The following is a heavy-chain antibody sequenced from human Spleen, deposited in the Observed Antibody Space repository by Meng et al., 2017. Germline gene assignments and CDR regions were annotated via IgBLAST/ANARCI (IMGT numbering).Heavy chain of an antibody. J-gene: IGHJ4*02. CDR3: ARGPTTMAHDFDY. V-gene: IGHV4-34*01. CDR2: INHSGST. Sequence: QVQLQRWCGRLLKPSETLSLPCVVSGGSFSDYYWSWIRQPPGKGLEWIGEINHSGSTNYNPSLESRATISVDTSQNNLSLKLSSVTAADSAVYYCARGPTTMAHDFDYWGQGTLVTVSS. CDR1: GGSFSDYY. D-gene: IGHD4-11*01.